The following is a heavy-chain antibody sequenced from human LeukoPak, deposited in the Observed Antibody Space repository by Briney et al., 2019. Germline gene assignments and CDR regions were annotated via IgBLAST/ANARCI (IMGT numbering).Heavy chain of an antibody. CDR2: ISYDGSNK. J-gene: IGHJ4*02. Sequence: GGSLRLSCAASGFTFSSYGMHWVRQAPGKGLEWVAVISYDGSNKYYADSVKVRFTISRDNSKNTLYLQMNSLRAEDTAVYYCAKDSSYGCDYWGQGTLVTVSS. CDR3: AKDSSYGCDY. V-gene: IGHV3-30*18. CDR1: GFTFSSYG. D-gene: IGHD5-18*01.